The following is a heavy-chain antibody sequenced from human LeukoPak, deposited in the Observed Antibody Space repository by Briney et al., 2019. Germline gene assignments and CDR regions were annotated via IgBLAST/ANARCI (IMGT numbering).Heavy chain of an antibody. V-gene: IGHV3-53*01. CDR3: ARGPVTTPRSYFFDY. CDR1: GFTFSSSF. D-gene: IGHD4-17*01. CDR2: IFGGGGT. Sequence: PGGSLRLSCAASGFTFSSSFLSWVRQAPGKGLDWVSVIFGGGGTYYADSVKGRFTISRDNSKNTLFLQMNTLRPDDTAVYYCARGPVTTPRSYFFDYWGQGTLVTASS. J-gene: IGHJ4*02.